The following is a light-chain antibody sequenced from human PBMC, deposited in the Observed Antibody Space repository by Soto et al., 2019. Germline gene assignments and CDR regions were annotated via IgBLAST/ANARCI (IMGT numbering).Light chain of an antibody. J-gene: IGKJ5*01. CDR1: QSVSSSY. V-gene: IGKV3-20*01. Sequence: EIVLTQSPGTLSLSPGKRATLSCRASQSVSSSYLAWYQQKPGQAPRLLIYGASSRATGIPDRYSGSGSGTDFTLTISRLEPEDFAVYYCQQYGSSRITFGQGTRLEIK. CDR2: GAS. CDR3: QQYGSSRIT.